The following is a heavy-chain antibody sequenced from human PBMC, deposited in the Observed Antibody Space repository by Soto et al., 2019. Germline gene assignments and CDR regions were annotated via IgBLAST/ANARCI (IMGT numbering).Heavy chain of an antibody. V-gene: IGHV1-69*01. J-gene: IGHJ4*02. CDR3: ARGGDGYTFGAVY. CDR2: SIPKLGSA. Sequence: QVQLVQSGAEVKEPGSSVKVSCKASGGGNLRDYRTTWVRRAPGQGLEWMGGSIPKLGSANYAQNFQGRVAVTADESTNTVYMELRSLRSDDTAVYYCARGGDGYTFGAVYWGQGTPVTVSS. CDR1: GGGNLRDYR. D-gene: IGHD2-21*01.